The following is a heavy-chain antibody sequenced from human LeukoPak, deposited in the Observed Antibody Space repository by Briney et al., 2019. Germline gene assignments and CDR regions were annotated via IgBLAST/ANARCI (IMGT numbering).Heavy chain of an antibody. CDR3: ARDRRVGGYDAFDI. D-gene: IGHD2-15*01. CDR1: GGTFSSYA. Sequence: ASVKVSCKASGGTFSSYAISWVRQAPGQGLEWMGGIIPIFGTANYAQKFQGRVTITADESTSTAYMELSSLRSEDTAVYYCARDRRVGGYDAFDIWGQGTMVTVSS. J-gene: IGHJ3*02. V-gene: IGHV1-69*13. CDR2: IIPIFGTA.